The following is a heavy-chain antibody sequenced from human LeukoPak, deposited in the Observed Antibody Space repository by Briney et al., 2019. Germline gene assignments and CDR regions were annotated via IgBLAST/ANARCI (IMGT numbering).Heavy chain of an antibody. J-gene: IGHJ4*02. CDR1: GGTFSSYA. V-gene: IGHV1-69*05. CDR3: ARDFSSAWFGETSADFDY. Sequence: ASVKVSCKASGGTFSSYAISWVRQAPGQGLEWMGGIIPMFGTATYAQKLQGRVTMTTDTSTSTAYMELRSLRSDDTAVYYCARDFSSAWFGETSADFDYWGQGTLVTVSS. CDR2: IIPMFGTA. D-gene: IGHD3-10*01.